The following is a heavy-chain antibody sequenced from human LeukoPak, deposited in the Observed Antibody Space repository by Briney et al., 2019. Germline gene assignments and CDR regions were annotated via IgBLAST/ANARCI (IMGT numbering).Heavy chain of an antibody. CDR1: GYTFTSYG. CDR3: VRDEHGSGTYGDY. Sequence: APVKVSCKASGYTFTSYGISWVRQAPGQGLEWMGWVSAYNGNTNFARKLQGRVTMTTDTSTSTAYMELRSLRSDDTAVYYCVRDEHGSGTYGDYWGQGTLVTVSS. D-gene: IGHD3-10*01. J-gene: IGHJ4*02. CDR2: VSAYNGNT. V-gene: IGHV1-18*01.